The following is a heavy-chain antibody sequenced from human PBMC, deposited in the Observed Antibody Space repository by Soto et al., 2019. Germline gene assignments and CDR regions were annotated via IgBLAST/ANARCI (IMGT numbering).Heavy chain of an antibody. CDR3: ARVGARGGYYYYYGTDI. CDR2: INHSGST. CDR1: GGSFSGYY. J-gene: IGHJ6*02. Sequence: PSETLSLTCAVYGGSFSGYYWSWIRQPPGKGLEWIGEINHSGSTNYNPSLKSRVTISVDTSKNQFSLKLSSVTAADTAVYYCARVGARGGYYYYYGTDIWGQGTTVTVSS. D-gene: IGHD1-26*01. V-gene: IGHV4-34*01.